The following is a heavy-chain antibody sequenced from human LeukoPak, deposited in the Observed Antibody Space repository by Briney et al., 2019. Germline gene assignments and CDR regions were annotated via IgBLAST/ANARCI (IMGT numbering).Heavy chain of an antibody. Sequence: PETLSLTRTVSGGSISSYFWSWIRQPAGKRLGWIGRIYTIGSTNYNPSLKSRVTMSVATSKNQFSLKLSSVTAADTAVYYCARVTRITIFGVERWASDYWGQGTLATVSS. CDR1: GGSISSYF. CDR3: ARVTRITIFGVERWASDY. CDR2: IYTIGST. D-gene: IGHD3-3*01. J-gene: IGHJ4*02. V-gene: IGHV4-4*07.